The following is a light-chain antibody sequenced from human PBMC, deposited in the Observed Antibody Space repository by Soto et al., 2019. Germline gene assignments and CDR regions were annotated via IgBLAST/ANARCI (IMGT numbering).Light chain of an antibody. Sequence: EIVLTQSPGTLSLSPGERVTLSCRASQSISSSFFAWYQQKPGQAPRLLIYGASSRATGIPDRFSGSGSGTDFTLTISRLEPEDFAVYYCQQYGSSPLTFGPGTKVDIK. J-gene: IGKJ3*01. CDR1: QSISSSF. V-gene: IGKV3-20*01. CDR2: GAS. CDR3: QQYGSSPLT.